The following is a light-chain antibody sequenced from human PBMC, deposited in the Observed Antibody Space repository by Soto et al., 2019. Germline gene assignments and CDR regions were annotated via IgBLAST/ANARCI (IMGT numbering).Light chain of an antibody. CDR3: QQYNNWPPFT. CDR1: QSVSSN. J-gene: IGKJ3*01. Sequence: EIVMTQSPATLSVSPGERATLSCRASQSVSSNLAWYQQKPGQAPRLLIYGASIRATGIPARFSGSGSGTEFTLTISSLQSEDFAVYYCQQYNNWPPFTFGPGTKVYIK. V-gene: IGKV3D-15*01. CDR2: GAS.